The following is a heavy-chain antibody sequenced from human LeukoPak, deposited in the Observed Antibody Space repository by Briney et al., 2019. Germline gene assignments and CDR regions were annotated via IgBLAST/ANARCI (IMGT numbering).Heavy chain of an antibody. V-gene: IGHV4-34*01. D-gene: IGHD6-13*01. J-gene: IGHJ4*02. CDR3: ARGVTGYSGSWYSDY. CDR1: GGSFSGYY. Sequence: SETLSLTCAVYGGSFSGYYWSWIRQPPGKGLEWIGEINHSGSTNYNPSLKSRVTISVDTSKNQFSLKLSSVTAADTAVYYCARGVTGYSGSWYSDYWGQGTLVTVSS. CDR2: INHSGST.